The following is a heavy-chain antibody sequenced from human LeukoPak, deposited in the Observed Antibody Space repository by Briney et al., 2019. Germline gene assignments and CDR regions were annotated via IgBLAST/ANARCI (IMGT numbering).Heavy chain of an antibody. Sequence: SETLSLTCTVSGGSITSYYWSWIRQPAGKGLEWIGRIYTSGSTNYNPSLKSRVTMSVDTSKNKFSLKLSCVTAADTAVYYCARDGLYYYDKDAFDIWGQGTMVTVSS. CDR3: ARDGLYYYDKDAFDI. J-gene: IGHJ3*02. D-gene: IGHD3-22*01. CDR1: GGSITSYY. V-gene: IGHV4-4*07. CDR2: IYTSGST.